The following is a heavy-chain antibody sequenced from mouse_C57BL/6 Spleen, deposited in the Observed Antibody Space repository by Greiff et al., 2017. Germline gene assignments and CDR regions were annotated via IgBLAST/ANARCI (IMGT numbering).Heavy chain of an antibody. CDR1: GFTFSSYA. D-gene: IGHD2-4*01. J-gene: IGHJ4*01. Sequence: EVMLVESGGGLVKPGGSLKLSCAASGFTFSSYAMSWVRQTPEKRLEWVATISDGGSYTYYPDNVKGRFTISRDNAKNNLYLQMSHLKSEDTAMYYCARGGYYDYDGYAMDYWGQGTSVTVSS. CDR3: ARGGYYDYDGYAMDY. CDR2: ISDGGSYT. V-gene: IGHV5-4*03.